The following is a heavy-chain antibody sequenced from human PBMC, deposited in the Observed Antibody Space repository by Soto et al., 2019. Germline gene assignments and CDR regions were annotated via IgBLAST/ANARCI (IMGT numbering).Heavy chain of an antibody. CDR3: ATLTRRDSSGNNRLFDY. J-gene: IGHJ4*02. CDR1: GFTFSSYS. CDR2: ISSSSSTI. Sequence: EVQLVESGGGLVQPGGSLRLSCAASGFTFSSYSMNWVRQAPGKGLEWVSYISSSSSTIYYADSVKGRFTISRDNAKNSLYLQMNSLRDEDTAVYYCATLTRRDSSGNNRLFDYWGQGTLVTVSS. D-gene: IGHD3-22*01. V-gene: IGHV3-48*02.